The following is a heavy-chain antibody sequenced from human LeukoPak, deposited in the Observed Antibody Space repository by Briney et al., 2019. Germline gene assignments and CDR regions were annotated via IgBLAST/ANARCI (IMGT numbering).Heavy chain of an antibody. V-gene: IGHV4-39*07. CDR1: GDSISSSGNY. CDR2: IYYSGST. Sequence: SETLSLTCTVSGDSISSSGNYWGWIRQPPGKGLEWIGSIYYSGSTYYNPSLKSRVTISVDTSKNQFSLKLSSVTAADTAVYYCAREEVDRLGFDYWGQGTLVTVSS. J-gene: IGHJ4*02. D-gene: IGHD5-12*01. CDR3: AREEVDRLGFDY.